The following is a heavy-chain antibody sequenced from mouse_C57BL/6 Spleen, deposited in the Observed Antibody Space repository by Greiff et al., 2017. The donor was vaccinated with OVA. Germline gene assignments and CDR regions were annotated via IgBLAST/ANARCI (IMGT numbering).Heavy chain of an antibody. CDR2: IWRGGST. CDR1: GFSLTSYG. V-gene: IGHV2-5*01. D-gene: IGHD2-1*01. CDR3: AKPRYGNYGWYFDV. J-gene: IGHJ1*03. Sequence: VQLVESGPGLVQPSQSLSITCTVSGFSLTSYGVHWVRQSPGKGLEWLGVIWRGGSTDYNAAFMSRLSITKDNSKSQVFFKMNSLQADDTAIYYCAKPRYGNYGWYFDVWGTGTTVTVSS.